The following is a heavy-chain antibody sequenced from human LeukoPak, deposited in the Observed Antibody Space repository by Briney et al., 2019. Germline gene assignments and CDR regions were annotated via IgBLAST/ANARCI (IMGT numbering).Heavy chain of an antibody. Sequence: GGPLRLSHAACGFTDITNDMTWLSQRPGKGLEWVSVLYSDGNTQYADSVQGRFTISRDNSKNTLYPEMNSLSPDDTAVYYCARGVEPLAANTLAYWGQGTLVTVSS. J-gene: IGHJ4*02. CDR1: GFTDITND. D-gene: IGHD3-16*01. V-gene: IGHV3-53*01. CDR3: ARGVEPLAANTLAY. CDR2: LYSDGNT.